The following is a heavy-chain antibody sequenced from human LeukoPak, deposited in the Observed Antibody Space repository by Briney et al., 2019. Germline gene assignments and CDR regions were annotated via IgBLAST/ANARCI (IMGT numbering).Heavy chain of an antibody. D-gene: IGHD5-24*01. J-gene: IGHJ4*02. V-gene: IGHV3-21*01. Sequence: GGSLRLSCAASGFTFSSYSMNWVRQAPGKGLEWVSSISSSSSYIYYADSVKGRFTISRDNAKNSLHLQMNSLRAEDTAVYYCAREWLQFLDYWGQGTLVTVSS. CDR3: AREWLQFLDY. CDR2: ISSSSSYI. CDR1: GFTFSSYS.